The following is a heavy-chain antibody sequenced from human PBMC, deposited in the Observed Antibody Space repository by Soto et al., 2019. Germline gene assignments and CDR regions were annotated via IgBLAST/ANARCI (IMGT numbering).Heavy chain of an antibody. V-gene: IGHV4-39*01. Sequence: SETLSLTSPVSGVSISSYYLSWIRQPPGKGPEYIGTIHFSGNTYYNPSLNSRVTISVDTSKNQFSLKLTSVTAADTALYYCARHRPQEDGSKKGFDYWGQGTPVTVSS. CDR3: ARHRPQEDGSKKGFDY. J-gene: IGHJ4*02. CDR2: IHFSGNT. D-gene: IGHD6-6*01. CDR1: GVSISSYY.